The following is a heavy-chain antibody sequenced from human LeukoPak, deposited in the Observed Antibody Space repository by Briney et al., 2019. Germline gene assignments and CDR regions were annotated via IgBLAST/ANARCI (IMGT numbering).Heavy chain of an antibody. J-gene: IGHJ3*02. CDR2: ISGSGGST. V-gene: IGHV3-23*01. CDR1: GFTFSSYA. D-gene: IGHD4-17*01. CDR3: AKYRNPDDYGDYVSFSPHAFDI. Sequence: GGSLRLSCEASGFTFSSYAMSWVRQAPGKGLEWVSAISGSGGSTYYADSVKGRFTISRDNSKNTLYLQMNSLRVEDTAVYYCAKYRNPDDYGDYVSFSPHAFDIWGQGTMVTVSS.